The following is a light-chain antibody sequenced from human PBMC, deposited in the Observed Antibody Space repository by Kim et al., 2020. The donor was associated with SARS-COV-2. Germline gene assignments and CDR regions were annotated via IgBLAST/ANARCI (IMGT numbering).Light chain of an antibody. Sequence: LTQPASVSGSPGQSITLSCTGTSSDLGGYNFVSWYQQHPGQAPKLLIFDVNHRPSGASTRFSASKSGNTASLTISGLQAEDEADYYCSSFTSSGTYVFGTGTKVTVL. CDR3: SSFTSSGTYV. CDR2: DVN. CDR1: SSDLGGYNF. J-gene: IGLJ1*01. V-gene: IGLV2-14*01.